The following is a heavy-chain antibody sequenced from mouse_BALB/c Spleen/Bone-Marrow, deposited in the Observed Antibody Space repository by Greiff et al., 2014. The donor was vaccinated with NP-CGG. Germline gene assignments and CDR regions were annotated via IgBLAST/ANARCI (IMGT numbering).Heavy chain of an antibody. D-gene: IGHD2-10*01. V-gene: IGHV1-14*01. Sequence: VQLKESGPELVKPGASVKMSCKASGYTFTSYIMHWGKQKPGQGLEWIGYINPYNDGTKYNEKFKGKATLTSDKSSSTAYMELSSLTSEDSAVYYCARPATYYGNFYWYFDVWGAGTTVTVSS. J-gene: IGHJ1*01. CDR3: ARPATYYGNFYWYFDV. CDR2: INPYNDGT. CDR1: GYTFTSYI.